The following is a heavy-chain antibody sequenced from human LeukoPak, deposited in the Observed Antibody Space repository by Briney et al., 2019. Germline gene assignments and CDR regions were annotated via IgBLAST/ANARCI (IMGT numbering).Heavy chain of an antibody. Sequence: PETPSLTCTVSGGSISSSSYYWGWIRQPPGKGLEWIGSIYYSGSTYYNPSLKSRVTISVDTSKNQFSLKLSSVTAADTAVYYCARAPRAAALTGAFDIWGKGTMVSVCS. CDR2: IYYSGST. D-gene: IGHD6-13*01. CDR1: GGSISSSSYY. CDR3: ARAPRAAALTGAFDI. V-gene: IGHV4-39*01. J-gene: IGHJ3*02.